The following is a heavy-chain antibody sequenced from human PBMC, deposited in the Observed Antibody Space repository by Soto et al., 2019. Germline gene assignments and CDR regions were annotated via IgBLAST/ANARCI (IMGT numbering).Heavy chain of an antibody. V-gene: IGHV3-23*01. Sequence: GGSLRLSCAASGFTFSSYAMSWVRQAPGKGLEWVSAISGSGGSTYYADSVKGRFTISRDNSKNTLYLQMNSLRAEDTAVYYCAKDRRDCSSTSCYEGYYYYYYMDVWGKGTTVTVSS. J-gene: IGHJ6*03. CDR2: ISGSGGST. D-gene: IGHD2-2*01. CDR3: AKDRRDCSSTSCYEGYYYYYYMDV. CDR1: GFTFSSYA.